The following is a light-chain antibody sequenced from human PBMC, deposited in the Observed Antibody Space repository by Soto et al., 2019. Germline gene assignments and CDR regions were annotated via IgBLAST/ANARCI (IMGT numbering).Light chain of an antibody. CDR3: QQRRNWPPMYT. CDR1: QSVSSY. Sequence: EIVLTQSPATLSLSPGERATLSCRASQSVSSYLAWYQQKPGQAPRLLIYDASNRATGIPARFSGSGSGTDFILTISSLEPEDFAVYYCQQRRNWPPMYTFGQGTKLEIK. V-gene: IGKV3-11*01. CDR2: DAS. J-gene: IGKJ2*01.